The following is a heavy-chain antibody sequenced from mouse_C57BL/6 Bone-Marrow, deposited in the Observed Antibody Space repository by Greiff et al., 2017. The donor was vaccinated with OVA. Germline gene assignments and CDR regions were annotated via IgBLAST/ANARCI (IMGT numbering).Heavy chain of an antibody. D-gene: IGHD2-5*01. CDR3: ATPYYSNYVPFDY. J-gene: IGHJ2*01. CDR1: GYTFTDYY. V-gene: IGHV1-19*01. Sequence: EVKLMESGPVLVKPGASVKMSCKASGYTFTDYYMNWVKQSHGKSLEWIGVINPYNGGTSYNQKFKGKATLTVDKSSSTAYMELNSLTSEDSAVYYCATPYYSNYVPFDYWGQGTTLTVSS. CDR2: INPYNGGT.